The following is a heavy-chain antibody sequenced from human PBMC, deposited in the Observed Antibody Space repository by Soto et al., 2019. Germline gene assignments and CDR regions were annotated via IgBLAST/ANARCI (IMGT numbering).Heavy chain of an antibody. CDR3: TTVFEY. CDR1: GFTFTNYW. J-gene: IGHJ4*02. V-gene: IGHV3-74*01. CDR2: IDGVGAGP. Sequence: EVQLVQSGGGSVQPGGSLRLSCAASGFTFTNYWMHWVRQVPGKGLVWVSRIDGVGAGPSYSDSVRGCFTISRDNAENMVYLQMNSLRAEDTAVYYCTTVFEYWCQGTLVTVSS.